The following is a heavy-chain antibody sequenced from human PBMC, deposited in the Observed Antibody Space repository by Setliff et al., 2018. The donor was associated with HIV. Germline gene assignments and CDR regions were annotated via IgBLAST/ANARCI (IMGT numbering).Heavy chain of an antibody. CDR1: GFIFSTFP. CDR2: MSGDANSQ. V-gene: IGHV3-30*07. Sequence: GGSLRLSCAASGFIFSTFPMHWVRQAPGKGLEWVAVMSGDANSQYYADSVRGRFTISRDNSKNTLYLQMNSLRAEDTALYYCAREPSYCGHDCCSLLDYWGQGTLVTVPS. D-gene: IGHD2-21*02. J-gene: IGHJ4*01. CDR3: AREPSYCGHDCCSLLDY.